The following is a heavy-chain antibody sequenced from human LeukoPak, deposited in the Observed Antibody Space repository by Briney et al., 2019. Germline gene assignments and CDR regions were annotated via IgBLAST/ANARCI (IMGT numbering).Heavy chain of an antibody. Sequence: SETLSLTCTVSGGSISSSSYYWSWIRQPPGKGLEWIGEINHSGSTNYNPSLKSRVTISVDTSKNQFSLKLSSVTAADTAVYYCARQRASHYYDSSGYYPTKYYFDYWGQGTLVTVSS. J-gene: IGHJ4*02. V-gene: IGHV4-39*01. CDR2: INHSGST. CDR1: GGSISSSSYY. CDR3: ARQRASHYYDSSGYYPTKYYFDY. D-gene: IGHD3-22*01.